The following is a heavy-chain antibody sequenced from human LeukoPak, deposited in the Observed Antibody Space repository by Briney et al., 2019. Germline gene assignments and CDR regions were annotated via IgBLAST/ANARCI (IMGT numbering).Heavy chain of an antibody. V-gene: IGHV4-4*07. Sequence: SETLSLTCTVSGGSISSYYWNWIRQPAGKGLEWIGRIHTSGSTNYNPSLKSRVTMSVDTSKNQFSLKLSSVTAADTAVYYCARSVEMATIPFDYWGQGTLVTVSS. CDR3: ARSVEMATIPFDY. D-gene: IGHD5-24*01. CDR1: GGSISSYY. J-gene: IGHJ4*02. CDR2: IHTSGST.